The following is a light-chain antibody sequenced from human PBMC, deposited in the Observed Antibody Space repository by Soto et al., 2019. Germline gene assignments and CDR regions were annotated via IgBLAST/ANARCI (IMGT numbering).Light chain of an antibody. CDR1: QSINSY. J-gene: IGKJ2*01. CDR2: AAS. V-gene: IGKV1-39*01. Sequence: DIQMTQSPSSLSASVGDRAIITCRASQSINSYVSWYQHKPGKAPKLLIFAASSLRGGVPSRFSGSGSGTDLSCTISSLQADDFATYYCQQNYGTPPTFGQGTKLEIK. CDR3: QQNYGTPPT.